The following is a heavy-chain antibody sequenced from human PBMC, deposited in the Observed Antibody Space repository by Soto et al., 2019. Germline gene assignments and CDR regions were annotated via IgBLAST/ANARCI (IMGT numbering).Heavy chain of an antibody. Sequence: EVQLVQSGGGLVQPGGSLRLSCAASGFTFSTYWMHWVRQSPGKGLVWVSRINPDGSTTSYADSVKGRFTISRDNDKNTLYLQMNSMRAEGTAVYYCTRVEISAWGEFDSWGQGTVVTVSS. CDR1: GFTFSTYW. CDR2: INPDGSTT. CDR3: TRVEISAWGEFDS. V-gene: IGHV3-74*01. D-gene: IGHD3-16*01. J-gene: IGHJ4*02.